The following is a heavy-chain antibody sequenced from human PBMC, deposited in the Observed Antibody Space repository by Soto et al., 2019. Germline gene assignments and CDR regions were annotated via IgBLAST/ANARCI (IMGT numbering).Heavy chain of an antibody. Sequence: EVQLLESGGGLVQPGGSLRLSCAASGFTFNDYAMNWVRQTPGKGLEWVSAISGRDGRKTYYANSVKGRFTVSRDNSKDTLYLQMHSLRAEDTAMYYCANVRGWVQGALVTVSS. D-gene: IGHD6-6*01. CDR3: ANVRG. V-gene: IGHV3-23*01. CDR1: GFTFNDYA. J-gene: IGHJ4*02. CDR2: ISGRDGRKT.